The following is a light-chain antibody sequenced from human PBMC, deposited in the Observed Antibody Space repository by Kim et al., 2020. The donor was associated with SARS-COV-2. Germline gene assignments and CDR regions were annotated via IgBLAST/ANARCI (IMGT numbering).Light chain of an antibody. CDR2: DVT. Sequence: GQSITISCTGTSSYVGGYNFVSWYQQQPGKAPKFLIYDVTERPSGVSNRFSGSKSGNTASLTISGLQPEDEADYYCSSYTSSYTFVFGTGTKVTVL. CDR3: SSYTSSYTFV. V-gene: IGLV2-14*04. CDR1: SSYVGGYNF. J-gene: IGLJ1*01.